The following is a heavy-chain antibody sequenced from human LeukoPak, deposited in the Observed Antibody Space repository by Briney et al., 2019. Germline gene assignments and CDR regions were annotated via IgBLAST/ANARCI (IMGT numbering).Heavy chain of an antibody. V-gene: IGHV1-18*01. CDR1: AYTFTSYG. J-gene: IGHJ4*02. CDR2: ISAFNGNT. CDR3: ARDKEDYYGSGSFDY. Sequence: ASVKVSCKASAYTFTSYGITWVRQAPGQGLEWMGWISAFNGNTNFAQKFQGRVTMTIDTSTSTAYMKLRSLRSDDTAVYYCARDKEDYYGSGSFDYWGQGTLVTVSS. D-gene: IGHD3-10*01.